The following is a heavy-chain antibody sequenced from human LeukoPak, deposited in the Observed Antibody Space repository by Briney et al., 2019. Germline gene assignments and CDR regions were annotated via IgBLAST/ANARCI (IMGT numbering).Heavy chain of an antibody. J-gene: IGHJ4*02. CDR2: INPNSGGT. CDR3: ARDRAPYYYDSSAYYFDY. Sequence: ASVKVSCKASGYTFTGYYMHWVRQAPGQGRERMGWINPNSGGTNYAQKFQGRVTMTRDTSISTAYMELSRLRSDDTAVYYCARDRAPYYYDSSAYYFDYWGQGTLVTVSS. V-gene: IGHV1-2*02. D-gene: IGHD3-22*01. CDR1: GYTFTGYY.